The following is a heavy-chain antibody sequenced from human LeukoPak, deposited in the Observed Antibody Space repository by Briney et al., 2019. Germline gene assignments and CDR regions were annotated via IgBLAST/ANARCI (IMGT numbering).Heavy chain of an antibody. CDR3: ARIGARIASDY. CDR2: ISSNGGST. CDR1: GFTFSSYA. D-gene: IGHD6-13*01. J-gene: IGHJ4*02. Sequence: GGSLRLFCAASGFTFSSYAMHWVRQAPGKGLEYVSAISSNGGSTYYANSVKGRFTISRDNSKNTLYLQMGSLRAEDMAVYYCARIGARIASDYWGQGTLVTVSS. V-gene: IGHV3-64*01.